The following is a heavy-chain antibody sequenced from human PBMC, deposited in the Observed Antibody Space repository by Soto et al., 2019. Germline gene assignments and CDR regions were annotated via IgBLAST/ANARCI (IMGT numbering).Heavy chain of an antibody. V-gene: IGHV2-5*02. CDR1: GFSLSTSGVG. D-gene: IGHD6-13*01. Sequence: ESGPTLVNPTQTLTLTCTFSGFSLSTSGVGVGWIRQPPGKALEWLALIYWDDDKRYSPSLKSRLTITKDTSKNQVVLTMTNMDPVDTATYYCAHISLLPLGVLYSSSHTLYYFDYWGQGTLVTVSS. CDR3: AHISLLPLGVLYSSSHTLYYFDY. CDR2: IYWDDDK. J-gene: IGHJ4*02.